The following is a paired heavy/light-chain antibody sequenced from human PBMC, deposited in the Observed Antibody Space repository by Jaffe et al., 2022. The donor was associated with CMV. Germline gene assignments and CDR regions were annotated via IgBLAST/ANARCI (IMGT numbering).Heavy chain of an antibody. CDR2: INPNGGST. D-gene: IGHD3-9*01. CDR3: ARDRERYFDWKSNGMDV. J-gene: IGHJ6*02. V-gene: IGHV1-46*01. CDR1: GYTFRYYY. Sequence: QVQLVQSGAEMKKPGASANVSCKASGYTFRYYYLHWVRQAPGQGLEWVGRINPNGGSTTYAQKFQGRVTMTRDTSTTTVYMELSSLRSEDTAVYYCARDRERYFDWKSNGMDVWGQGTTVIVS.
Light chain of an antibody. V-gene: IGKV1-27*01. Sequence: DIQMTQSPSSLSASIRDRVTLTCRASEGISNYLAWYQQKPGEVPKLLIYAASTLQSGVPSRFSGSGSGTDFTLTISSLQPEDVATYYCQEYSSDPRTFGQGTRVEI. J-gene: IGKJ1*01. CDR3: QEYSSDPRT. CDR1: EGISNY. CDR2: AAS.